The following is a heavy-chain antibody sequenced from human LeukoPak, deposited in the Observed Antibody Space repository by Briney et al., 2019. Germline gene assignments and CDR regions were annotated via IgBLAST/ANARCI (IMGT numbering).Heavy chain of an antibody. V-gene: IGHV3-23*01. CDR2: ISGSGGST. Sequence: PGGSLRLSCAASGFTFSSYGMSWVRQAPGKGLGWVSAISGSGGSTYYADSVKGRFTISRDNSENTVYLHMSSLRAGDTAVYFCAKDDAWLQFNDWGQGTLVTVSS. J-gene: IGHJ4*02. CDR3: AKDDAWLQFND. CDR1: GFTFSSYG. D-gene: IGHD5-24*01.